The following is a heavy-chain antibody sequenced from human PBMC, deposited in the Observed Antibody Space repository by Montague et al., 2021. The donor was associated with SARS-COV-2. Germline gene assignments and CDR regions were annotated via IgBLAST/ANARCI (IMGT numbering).Heavy chain of an antibody. V-gene: IGHV4-34*01. CDR3: ERGLITGNDFDY. J-gene: IGHJ4*02. CDR1: GGSLSGYY. CDR2: ISHSGST. D-gene: IGHD1-20*01. Sequence: SETLSLTCAVYGGSLSGYYWSWIRQPPRTGLEWIGEISHSGSTNYNPSPKSRVTISVDTSKNQFSLKLSSVTAADTAVYYCERGLITGNDFDYWGQGTLVTVSS.